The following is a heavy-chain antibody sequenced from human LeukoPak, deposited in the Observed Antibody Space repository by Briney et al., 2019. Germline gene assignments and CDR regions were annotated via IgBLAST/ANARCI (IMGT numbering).Heavy chain of an antibody. CDR1: GFTFEDFA. D-gene: IGHD4-23*01. CDR2: ISWNSGNI. CDR3: AKDSNYGGNSPLDY. V-gene: IGHV3-9*01. J-gene: IGHJ4*02. Sequence: GGSLRLSCAASGFTFEDFAMHWVRQAPGKGLEWVSGISWNSGNIGYADSVKGRFTISRDNAKNSLYLQMNSLRAEDTALYYCAKDSNYGGNSPLDYWGQGTLVTVSS.